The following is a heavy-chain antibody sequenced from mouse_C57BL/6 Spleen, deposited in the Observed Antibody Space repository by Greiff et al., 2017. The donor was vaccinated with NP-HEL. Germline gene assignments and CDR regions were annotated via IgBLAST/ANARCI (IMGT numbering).Heavy chain of an antibody. CDR2: IFPGSGST. J-gene: IGHJ4*01. CDR1: GYTFTDYY. D-gene: IGHD1-1*01. Sequence: VQLQQSGPELVKPGASVKISCKASGYTFTDYYINWVKQRPGQGLEWIGWIFPGSGSTYYNEKFKGKATLTVDKSSSTAYMLLSSLTSEDSAVYFCARSGGPAPITTVVDYAMDYWGQGTSVTVSS. CDR3: ARSGGPAPITTVVDYAMDY. V-gene: IGHV1-75*01.